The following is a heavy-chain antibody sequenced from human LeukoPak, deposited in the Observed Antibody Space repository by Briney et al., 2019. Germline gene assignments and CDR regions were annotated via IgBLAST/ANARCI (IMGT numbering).Heavy chain of an antibody. CDR1: GGSISSYY. V-gene: IGHV4-59*01. Sequence: SETLSLTCTVSGGSISSYYWSWIRQPPGKGLEWIGYIYYSGSTNYNPSLKSRVTISVDTSKNQFSLKLSSVTAADTAVYYCARVGPNYRLGYWGQGTLVTVSS. CDR2: IYYSGST. CDR3: ARVGPNYRLGY. J-gene: IGHJ4*02. D-gene: IGHD4/OR15-4a*01.